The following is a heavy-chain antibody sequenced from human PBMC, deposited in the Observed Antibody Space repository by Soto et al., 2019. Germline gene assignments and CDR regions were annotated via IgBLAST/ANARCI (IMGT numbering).Heavy chain of an antibody. D-gene: IGHD1-26*01. CDR1: GFTFSSYA. V-gene: IGHV3-23*01. J-gene: IGHJ4*02. CDR3: ARRGSGSYEDY. Sequence: EVQLLESGGGLVQPGGSLRLSCAASGFTFSSYAMRWVRQAPVKGLEWVSAISGSGGSTYYADSVKGRFTISRDNSKNTLYLQTNSLRAEDTAVYYCARRGSGSYEDYLGQGTLVTVSS. CDR2: ISGSGGST.